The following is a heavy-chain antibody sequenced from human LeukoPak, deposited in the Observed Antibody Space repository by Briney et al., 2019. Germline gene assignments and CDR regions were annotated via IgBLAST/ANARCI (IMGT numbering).Heavy chain of an antibody. J-gene: IGHJ4*02. CDR3: ARAWEAVAGNYGVVDY. D-gene: IGHD4-17*01. CDR1: GYTFTSNY. V-gene: IGHV1-46*01. CDR2: ISPSGGST. Sequence: ASVKVSCKAFGYTFTSNYMHWVRQAPGQGPEWMGVISPSGGSTTYAQKFQGRVTLTRDMSTSTVYMELNNLRSQDTALYYCARAWEAVAGNYGVVDYWGQGTLVTVSS.